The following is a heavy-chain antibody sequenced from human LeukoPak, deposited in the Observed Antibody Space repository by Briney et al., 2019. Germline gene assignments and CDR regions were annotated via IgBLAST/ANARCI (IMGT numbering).Heavy chain of an antibody. V-gene: IGHV4-34*01. CDR2: INHSGST. CDR1: GGSFSDYY. D-gene: IGHD6-19*01. Sequence: PSETLSLTCAVYGGSFSDYYWSWIRQPPGKGLEWIGEINHSGSTNYNPSLKSRVTISVDTSKNQFSLKLSSVTDADTAIYYCARLTSGWYVIYWGQGTLVTVSS. J-gene: IGHJ4*02. CDR3: ARLTSGWYVIY.